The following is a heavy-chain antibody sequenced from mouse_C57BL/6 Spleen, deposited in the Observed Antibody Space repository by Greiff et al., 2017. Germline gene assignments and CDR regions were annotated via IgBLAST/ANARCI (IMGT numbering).Heavy chain of an antibody. CDR3: ARDPYFDV. Sequence: QVQLQQPGAELVRPGTSVKLSCKASGYTFTSYWMHWVKQRPGQGLEWIGVIDPSDSYTNYNQKFKGKATLTVDTSSSTAYMQLSSLTSEDSAVYYCARDPYFDVWGTGTTVTVSS. J-gene: IGHJ1*03. CDR1: GYTFTSYW. CDR2: IDPSDSYT. V-gene: IGHV1-59*01.